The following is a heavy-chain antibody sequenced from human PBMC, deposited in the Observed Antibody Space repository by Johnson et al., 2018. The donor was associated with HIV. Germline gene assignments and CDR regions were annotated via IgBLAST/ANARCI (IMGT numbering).Heavy chain of an antibody. CDR1: EFISSDYY. V-gene: IGHV3-11*04. CDR2: ISSSGRTI. D-gene: IGHD3-22*01. CDR3: AASNHYDSSGYYSAFDM. Sequence: HVQLVESGGGLVKSGGSLRLSCVASEFISSDYYMSWIRQAPGKGLEWISYISSSGRTIYYVDSVKGRFTFSRDNAKKSLYLQMNSLRAEDTAVYYCAASNHYDSSGYYSAFDMWGQGTMVTVSS. J-gene: IGHJ3*02.